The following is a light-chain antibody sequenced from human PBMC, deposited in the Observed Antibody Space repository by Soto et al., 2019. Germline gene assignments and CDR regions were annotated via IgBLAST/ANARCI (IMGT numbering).Light chain of an antibody. J-gene: IGKJ1*01. V-gene: IGKV3-15*01. CDR3: QHYSNWPPWT. Sequence: EIMMTQSPATLSVFPGERATLSCRASQSISSNLDWYQQKPGQAPRLLIYGASTRATGIPARFTGSGSGTEFTLTISSLQSEDFAVYYCQHYSNWPPWTFGQGTKVEIK. CDR2: GAS. CDR1: QSISSN.